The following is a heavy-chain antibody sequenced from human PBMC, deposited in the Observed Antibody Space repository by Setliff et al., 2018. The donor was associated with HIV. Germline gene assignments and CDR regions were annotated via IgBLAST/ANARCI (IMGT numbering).Heavy chain of an antibody. J-gene: IGHJ1*01. V-gene: IGHV3-74*01. Sequence: GSLRLSCVASGFTFSNYWMHWVRQAPGKGLVWVSRINTDGSSISHADSVKGRFTISRDNAKNTLFLQMNSLRAEDTAVYYCASSNVVEMATIADGYYLDNWGQGTQVTVSS. CDR2: INTDGSSI. CDR1: GFTFSNYW. CDR3: ASSNVVEMATIADGYYLDN. D-gene: IGHD1-26*01.